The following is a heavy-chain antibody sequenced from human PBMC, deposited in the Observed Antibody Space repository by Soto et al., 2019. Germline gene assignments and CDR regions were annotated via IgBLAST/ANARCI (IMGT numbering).Heavy chain of an antibody. V-gene: IGHV4-59*11. Sequence: SESRSLTCTLSAGSISTHYWSCVRQAQGKGMEWIGNIYYRGSTSYNPTLTGRSTISVDTSNMQFTMKLNSVTTVDTAVYYCARDRRFDSDMDVWGQGTKVTVSS. CDR1: AGSISTHY. D-gene: IGHD3-9*01. CDR2: IYYRGST. CDR3: ARDRRFDSDMDV. J-gene: IGHJ6*02.